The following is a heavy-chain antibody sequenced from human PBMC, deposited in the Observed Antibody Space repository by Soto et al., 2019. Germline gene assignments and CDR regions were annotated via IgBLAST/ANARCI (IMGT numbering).Heavy chain of an antibody. D-gene: IGHD3-10*01. V-gene: IGHV4-59*01. CDR3: ARVGSWFDX. Sequence: SETLSLTCTVSGGSINNSYWSWIRQSPGRRLEWIFHVFWTGSANYNPSLKSRVTISVETYRNQFAVKLSSVTAADTAVYHCARVGSWFDXWGQGTRVTVSX. J-gene: IGHJ5*01. CDR2: VFWTGSA. CDR1: GGSINNSY.